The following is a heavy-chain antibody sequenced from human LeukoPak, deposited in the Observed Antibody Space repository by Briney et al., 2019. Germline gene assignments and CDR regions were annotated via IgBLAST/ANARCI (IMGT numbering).Heavy chain of an antibody. CDR1: GFTSSSYA. CDR2: ISGSGGST. D-gene: IGHD3-10*01. Sequence: GGSLRLSCAASGFTSSSYAMSWVRQAPGKGLEWVSAISGSGGSTYYADSVKGRFTISRDNSKNTLYLQMNSLRAEDTAVYYCAKGRGSGSYYILHDAFDIWGQGTMVTVSS. J-gene: IGHJ3*02. CDR3: AKGRGSGSYYILHDAFDI. V-gene: IGHV3-23*01.